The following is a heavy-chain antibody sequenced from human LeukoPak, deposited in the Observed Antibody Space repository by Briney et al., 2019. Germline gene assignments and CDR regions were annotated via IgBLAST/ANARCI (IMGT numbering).Heavy chain of an antibody. CDR2: ISSSSSYI. Sequence: PGGSLRLSCAASGFTFSNYDMHWVRQAPGKGLEWVSSISSSSSYIYYADSVKGRFTISRDNAKNSLYLQMNSLRAEDTAVYYCASLGIAAAGTIDYWGQGTLVTVSS. CDR3: ASLGIAAAGTIDY. J-gene: IGHJ4*02. CDR1: GFTFSNYD. D-gene: IGHD6-13*01. V-gene: IGHV3-21*01.